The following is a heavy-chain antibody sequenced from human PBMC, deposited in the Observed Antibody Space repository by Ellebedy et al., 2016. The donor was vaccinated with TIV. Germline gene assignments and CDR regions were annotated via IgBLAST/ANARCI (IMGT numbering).Heavy chain of an antibody. CDR1: GFSFRSYW. Sequence: PGGSLRPSCAASGFSFRSYWMSWVRQAPGKGLEWVANIYQDGSEQYYVDSVKGRFTISRDNARNSLYLQMNSLRAEDTAVYYCARRGSYGDYAVQVNSWFDSWGQGTLVTVSS. D-gene: IGHD3-16*01. V-gene: IGHV3-7*01. CDR3: ARRGSYGDYAVQVNSWFDS. CDR2: IYQDGSEQ. J-gene: IGHJ5*01.